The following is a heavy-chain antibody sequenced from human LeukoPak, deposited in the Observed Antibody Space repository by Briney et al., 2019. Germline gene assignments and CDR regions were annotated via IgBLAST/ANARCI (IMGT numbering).Heavy chain of an antibody. CDR3: AIPTTVARRYYYGMDV. D-gene: IGHD4-23*01. J-gene: IGHJ6*02. CDR1: GGTFSSYA. V-gene: IGHV1-69*11. CDR2: IIPILGTA. Sequence: SVKVSCKASGGTFSSYAISWVRQAPGQGLEWMGRIIPILGTANYAQKFQGRVTITADESTSTAYMELSSLRSEDTAVYYCAIPTTVARRYYYGMDVWGQGTTVTVSS.